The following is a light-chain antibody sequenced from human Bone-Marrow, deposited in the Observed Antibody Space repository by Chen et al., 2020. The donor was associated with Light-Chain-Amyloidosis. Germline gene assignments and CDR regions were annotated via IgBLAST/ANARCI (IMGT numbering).Light chain of an antibody. CDR2: RDT. CDR3: QSADSSGTYEVI. V-gene: IGLV3-25*03. Sequence: SYELTPPPSVSVSPGQTARITCSGDDLPTKYAYWYQQKPGQATVLVIHRDTERPSGISERFTGSSSGTTATVTISGVQAEDEADYHCQSADSSGTYEVIFGGGTKLTVL. J-gene: IGLJ2*01. CDR1: DLPTKY.